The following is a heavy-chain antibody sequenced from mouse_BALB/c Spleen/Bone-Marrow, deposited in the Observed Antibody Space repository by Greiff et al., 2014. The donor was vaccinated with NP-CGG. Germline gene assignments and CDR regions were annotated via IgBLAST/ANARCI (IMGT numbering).Heavy chain of an antibody. CDR2: IDPANGNT. D-gene: IGHD1-1*01. CDR3: ARYSYGSRGYYFDY. J-gene: IGHJ2*01. V-gene: IGHV14-3*02. CDR1: GFNIKDTY. Sequence: DVHLVESGAELVKPGASVKLSCTASGFNIKDTYMHWVKQRPEQGLEWIGRIDPANGNTKYDPKFQGKATITADTSSNTAYLQLSSLTSEDTAVYYCARYSYGSRGYYFDYWGQGTTLTVSP.